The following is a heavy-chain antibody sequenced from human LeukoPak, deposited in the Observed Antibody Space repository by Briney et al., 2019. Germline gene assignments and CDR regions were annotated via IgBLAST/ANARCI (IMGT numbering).Heavy chain of an antibody. CDR1: GGSISSYY. Sequence: SETLSLTCTVSGGSISSYYWSWIRQPAGKGLEWIGRIYTSGSTNYNPSLKSRVTMSVDTSKNQFSLKLSSVTAADTAVHYCARYTSIAVAGSRYYYYYGMDVWGQGTTVTVSS. V-gene: IGHV4-4*07. CDR2: IYTSGST. D-gene: IGHD6-19*01. J-gene: IGHJ6*02. CDR3: ARYTSIAVAGSRYYYYYGMDV.